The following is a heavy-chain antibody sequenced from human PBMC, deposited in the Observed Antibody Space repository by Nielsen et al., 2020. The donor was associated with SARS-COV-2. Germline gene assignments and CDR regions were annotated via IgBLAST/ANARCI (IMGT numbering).Heavy chain of an antibody. Sequence: SETLSLTCTVSGGSIKTASYYWSWIRQHPEWGLEWVGYIYHTGSTYYNAALDSRVGISADMSKNQFSLELTSLTAADTAVYYCARGIRPRPVFDIWGQGTMVTVSS. D-gene: IGHD1-14*01. CDR2: IYHTGST. CDR3: ARGIRPRPVFDI. J-gene: IGHJ3*02. V-gene: IGHV4-31*03. CDR1: GGSIKTASYY.